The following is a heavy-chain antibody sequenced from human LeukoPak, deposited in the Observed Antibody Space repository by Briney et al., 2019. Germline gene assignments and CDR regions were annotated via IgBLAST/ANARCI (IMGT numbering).Heavy chain of an antibody. Sequence: SETLSLTCAVYGGSFSGYYWSWIRQPPGKGLEWIGEINHSGSTNYNPSLKSRVTISVDTSKNQFSLKLSSVTAADTAVYYCARDSPSPPSSIWFGELVVPYYYYYMDVWGKGTTVTVSS. CDR2: INHSGST. CDR1: GGSFSGYY. V-gene: IGHV4-34*01. D-gene: IGHD3-10*01. CDR3: ARDSPSPPSSIWFGELVVPYYYYYMDV. J-gene: IGHJ6*03.